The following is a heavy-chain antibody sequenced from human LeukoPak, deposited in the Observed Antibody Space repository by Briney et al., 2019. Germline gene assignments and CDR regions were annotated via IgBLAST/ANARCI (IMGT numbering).Heavy chain of an antibody. CDR2: ISAYNGNT. J-gene: IGHJ4*02. CDR3: ARAKYYYGSGSYYPGY. D-gene: IGHD3-10*01. Sequence: GASVKVSCKASGYTFTSYGISWVRQAPGQGLEWMGWISAYNGNTNYAQKLQGRVTMTTDTSTSTAYMELRSLRSDDTAVYYCARAKYYYGSGSYYPGYWGQGTLVTVSS. CDR1: GYTFTSYG. V-gene: IGHV1-18*01.